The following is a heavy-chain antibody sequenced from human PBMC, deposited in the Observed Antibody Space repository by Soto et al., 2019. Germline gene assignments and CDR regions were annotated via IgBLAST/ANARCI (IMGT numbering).Heavy chain of an antibody. CDR1: GGYFSGYY. D-gene: IGHD2-21*01. V-gene: IGHV4-34*01. CDR2: INHSGST. Sequence: SETLSLTCAVYGGYFSGYYWSWIRQPPGKGLEWIGEINHSGSTNYNPSLKSRVTISVDTSKNQFSLKLSSVTAADTAVYYCARGLFRNMVVPDDAFDIWGQGTMGTVSS. CDR3: ARGLFRNMVVPDDAFDI. J-gene: IGHJ3*02.